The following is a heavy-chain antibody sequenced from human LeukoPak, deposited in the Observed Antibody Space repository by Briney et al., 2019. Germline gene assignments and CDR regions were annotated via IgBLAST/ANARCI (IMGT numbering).Heavy chain of an antibody. CDR2: ISSSSSYI. CDR1: GFTFSSYS. J-gene: IGHJ6*02. Sequence: GGSLRLSCAASGFTFSSYSMNWVRQAPGKGLEWVSSISSSSSYIYYADSVKGRFTISRDNAKNSLYLQMNSLRAEDTAVYHCARPSSITGTFGDYYYYGMDVWGQGTTATVSS. D-gene: IGHD1-7*01. V-gene: IGHV3-21*01. CDR3: ARPSSITGTFGDYYYYGMDV.